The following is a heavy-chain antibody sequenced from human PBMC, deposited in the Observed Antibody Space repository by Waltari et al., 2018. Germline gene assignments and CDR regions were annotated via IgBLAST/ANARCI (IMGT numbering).Heavy chain of an antibody. CDR3: VRGMGDGY. V-gene: IGHV3-74*01. CDR2: INRDGRII. Sequence: EVQLVESGGGLVQAGGSLRLSWAAPGFPFCRSGMHWVRQAPGKGLVRVSRINRDGRIITYADSAKGRFTISRDNAKNTLHLKMNSLRADDTAVYYCVRGMGDGYWGRGSLVTVDS. D-gene: IGHD1-26*01. J-gene: IGHJ4*02. CDR1: GFPFCRSG.